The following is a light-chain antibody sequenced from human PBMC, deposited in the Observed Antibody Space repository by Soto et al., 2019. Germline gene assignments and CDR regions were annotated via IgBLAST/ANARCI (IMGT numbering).Light chain of an antibody. J-gene: IGKJ1*01. CDR2: DAS. CDR1: QSISSW. Sequence: DIRMTQSPSTLSASVGDRVTITCRASQSISSWVAWYQQKPGKAPKPLIYDASSLESGVPSRFSGSGSGTEFTLTISSLQPDDFATYYCQHYNSYSEAFGQGTKVDIK. V-gene: IGKV1-5*01. CDR3: QHYNSYSEA.